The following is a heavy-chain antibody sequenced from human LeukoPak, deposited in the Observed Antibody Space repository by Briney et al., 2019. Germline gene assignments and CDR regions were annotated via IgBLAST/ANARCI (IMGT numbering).Heavy chain of an antibody. CDR1: GGSVSSTNYY. CDR2: IYYSGNT. V-gene: IGHV4-39*01. J-gene: IGHJ4*02. D-gene: IGHD6-19*01. CDR3: ARHDAAAVVEY. Sequence: PSKTLSLTCTVSGGSVSSTNYYWAWIRQAPGKGLEWIGSIYYSGNTYYNPSLKSRVTISVDTSKNQFSLELRSVIAAVYYCARHDAAAVVEYWGQGTLVTVSS.